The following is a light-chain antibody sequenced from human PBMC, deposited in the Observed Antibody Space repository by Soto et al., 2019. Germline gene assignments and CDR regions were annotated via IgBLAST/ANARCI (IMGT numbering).Light chain of an antibody. CDR2: DAS. Sequence: EIVLTQSPATLSLSPGERSTLSCRASQSVSSYLAWYQQKPGQAPRLLIYDASNRATGIPARFSGSGSGTDFTLTISRLEPEDFAVYYCQQRSNWPPGITFGGGTKGDIK. CDR3: QQRSNWPPGIT. V-gene: IGKV3-11*01. CDR1: QSVSSY. J-gene: IGKJ4*01.